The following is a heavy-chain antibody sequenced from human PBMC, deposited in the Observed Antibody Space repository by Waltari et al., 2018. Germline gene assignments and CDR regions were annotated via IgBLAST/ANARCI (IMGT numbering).Heavy chain of an antibody. CDR1: GYTFTSYD. J-gene: IGHJ3*02. CDR3: AKGRVVGGDDAFDI. V-gene: IGHV1-8*03. D-gene: IGHD2-15*01. CDR2: MNHNSSTT. Sequence: QVQLVQSGAEVKKPGASVKVSCKASGYTFTSYDINWVRQATGQGLEGMGGMNHNSSTTGNAQKFQGGVTITRNTSISTAYMELSSLRSEDTAVYYCAKGRVVGGDDAFDIWGQGTMVTVSS.